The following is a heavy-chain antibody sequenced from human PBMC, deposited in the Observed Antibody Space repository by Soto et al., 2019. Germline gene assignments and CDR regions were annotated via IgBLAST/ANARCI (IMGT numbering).Heavy chain of an antibody. D-gene: IGHD6-13*01. CDR1: GGSISSGGYS. CDR3: ARAYSSSWYEGGGWFDP. J-gene: IGHJ5*02. Sequence: SETLSLTCAVSGGSISSGGYSWSWIRQPPGKGLEWIGYIYHSGSTYYNPSLKSRVTISVDRSKNQFSLKLSSVTAADTAVYYCARAYSSSWYEGGGWFDPWGQGTLVTVSS. V-gene: IGHV4-30-2*01. CDR2: IYHSGST.